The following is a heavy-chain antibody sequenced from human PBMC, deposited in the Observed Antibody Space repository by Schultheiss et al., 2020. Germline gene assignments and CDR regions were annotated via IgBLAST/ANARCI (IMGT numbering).Heavy chain of an antibody. CDR1: GFTFSSYG. Sequence: GGSLRLSCAASGFTFSSYGMHWVRQAPGKGLEWVAVIWYDGSNKYYADSVKGRFTISRDNSKNTLYLQMNSLRAEDTAVYYCASVLGYSYGLDYYGMDVWGQGTTVTVSS. D-gene: IGHD5-18*01. CDR2: IWYDGSNK. V-gene: IGHV3-33*01. J-gene: IGHJ6*02. CDR3: ASVLGYSYGLDYYGMDV.